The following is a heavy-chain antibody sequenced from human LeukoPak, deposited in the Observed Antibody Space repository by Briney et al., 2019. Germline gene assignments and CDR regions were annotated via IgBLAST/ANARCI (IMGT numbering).Heavy chain of an antibody. V-gene: IGHV1-18*01. Sequence: ASVKVSCKASGYTFTSYGISWVRQAPGQGLEWMGWISAYNGNINYAQKLQGRVTMTTDTSTSTAYMELRSLRSDDTAVYYCARDRTYCGDDCYSGWFDPWGQGTLVTVSS. CDR2: ISAYNGNI. J-gene: IGHJ5*02. D-gene: IGHD2-21*02. CDR3: ARDRTYCGDDCYSGWFDP. CDR1: GYTFTSYG.